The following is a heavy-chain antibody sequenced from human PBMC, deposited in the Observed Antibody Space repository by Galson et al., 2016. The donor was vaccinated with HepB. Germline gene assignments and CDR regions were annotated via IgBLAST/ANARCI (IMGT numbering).Heavy chain of an antibody. CDR1: GFTFRSYA. V-gene: IGHV3-21*01. CDR3: ARDILWFGELTRVYYFDY. D-gene: IGHD3-10*01. J-gene: IGHJ4*02. CDR2: ICGSGGSI. Sequence: SLRLSCAASGFTFRSYAMSWVRQAPGKGLEWVSTICGSGGSIHYADSVKGRFTISRDNAKNSLYLQMNSLRAEDTAVYYCARDILWFGELTRVYYFDYWGQGTLVTVSS.